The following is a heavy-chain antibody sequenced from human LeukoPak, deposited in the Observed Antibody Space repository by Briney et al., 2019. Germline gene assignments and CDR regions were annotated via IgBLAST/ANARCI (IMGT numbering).Heavy chain of an antibody. V-gene: IGHV4-61*08. J-gene: IGHJ5*02. CDR1: GGSISSGGYY. CDR2: IYYSGST. CDR3: ARPYGDYVSWFDP. D-gene: IGHD4-17*01. Sequence: PSETLSLTCTVSGGSISSGGYYWSWIRQHPGKGLEWIGYIYYSGSTNYNPSLKSRVTISVDTSKNQFSLKLSSVTAADTAVYYCARPYGDYVSWFDPWGQGTLVTVSS.